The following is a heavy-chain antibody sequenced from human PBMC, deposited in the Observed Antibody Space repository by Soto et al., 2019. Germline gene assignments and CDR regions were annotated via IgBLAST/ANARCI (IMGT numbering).Heavy chain of an antibody. CDR3: AKGSYDFWSGAPTF. D-gene: IGHD3-3*01. J-gene: IGHJ4*02. V-gene: IGHV3-23*01. CDR1: GFTFSSYA. CDR2: ISDSGGST. Sequence: QPGGSLRLSCAASGFTFSSYAMSWVRQAPGKGLEWVSAISDSGGSTYYADSVKGRFTISRDNSKNTLYLQMNSLRAEDTAVYYCAKGSYDFWSGAPTFGGQGTLVTVSS.